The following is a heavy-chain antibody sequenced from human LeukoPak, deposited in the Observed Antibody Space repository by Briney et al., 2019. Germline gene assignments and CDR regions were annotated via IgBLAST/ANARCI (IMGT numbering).Heavy chain of an antibody. Sequence: SETLSLTCAVYGGSFSGYYWSWIRQPPGKGLEWIGEINHSGSTNYNPSLKSRVTISVDTSKNQFSLKLSPVTAADTAVYYCARGIVVVPAAISLSRPGARFDYWGQGTLVTVSS. V-gene: IGHV4-34*01. CDR3: ARGIVVVPAAISLSRPGARFDY. J-gene: IGHJ4*02. D-gene: IGHD2-2*02. CDR1: GGSFSGYY. CDR2: INHSGST.